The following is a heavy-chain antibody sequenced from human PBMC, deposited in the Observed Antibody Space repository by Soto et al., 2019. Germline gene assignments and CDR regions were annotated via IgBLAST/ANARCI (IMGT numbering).Heavy chain of an antibody. CDR2: ISGTGGNT. CDR1: GFTFSSYA. Sequence: GGSLRLSCAASGFTFSSYAMTWVRQAPGKGLEWVSTISGTGGNTYYADSVKGRFTISRDNSKNTVYLQMNSLRAEDTAAYSCAKAVYLLDFDYGGQGTLVTGS. CDR3: AKAVYLLDFDY. J-gene: IGHJ4*02. D-gene: IGHD1-20*01. V-gene: IGHV3-23*01.